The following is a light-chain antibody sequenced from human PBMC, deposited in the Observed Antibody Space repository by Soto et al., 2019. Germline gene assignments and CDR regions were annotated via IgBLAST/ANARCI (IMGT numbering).Light chain of an antibody. CDR2: DAS. J-gene: IGKJ1*01. Sequence: EIVLTQSPATLSLSPGERATLSCRASQSVSSYLAWYQQKPGQAPRLLIYDASNRATGIPARFSGSGSGTDFTLTISRLEPEDFAVYYCQQYGSSPRTFGQGTKVHIK. CDR1: QSVSSY. V-gene: IGKV3-11*01. CDR3: QQYGSSPRT.